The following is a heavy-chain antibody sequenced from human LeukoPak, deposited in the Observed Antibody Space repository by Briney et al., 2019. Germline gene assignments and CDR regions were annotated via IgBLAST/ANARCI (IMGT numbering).Heavy chain of an antibody. D-gene: IGHD1-14*01. V-gene: IGHV3-53*01. CDR3: ARETPEYD. Sequence: GGSLRLSCAVSGFTVSTNYMTWVRQAPGKGLEWVSIIYSGGNTYYADSVNGRFTISRDNSKNTLYLQMNSLRAEDTAVYYCARETPEYDWGQGTLVTVSS. CDR1: GFTVSTNY. CDR2: IYSGGNT. J-gene: IGHJ4*02.